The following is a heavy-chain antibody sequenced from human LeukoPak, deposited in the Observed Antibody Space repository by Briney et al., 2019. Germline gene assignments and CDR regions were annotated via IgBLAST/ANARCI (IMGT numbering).Heavy chain of an antibody. CDR3: ARQPYQYVSGSPSWLDP. CDR1: GFTFDDYA. J-gene: IGHJ5*02. CDR2: ISGDGGTT. D-gene: IGHD3-10*01. V-gene: IGHV3-43*02. Sequence: GGSLRLSCTASGFTFDDYAMHWVRQAPAKGLEWVSLISGDGGTTDYADSVKGRFTISRDNSKNTLYLQMSALTVEDTAVYFCARQPYQYVSGSPSWLDPWGQGTLVTVSS.